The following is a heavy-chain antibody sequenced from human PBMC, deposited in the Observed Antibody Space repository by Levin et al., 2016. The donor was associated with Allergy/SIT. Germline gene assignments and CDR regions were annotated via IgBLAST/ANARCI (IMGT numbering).Heavy chain of an antibody. V-gene: IGHV3-7*03. CDR2: IKQDGSEK. CDR3: AREPYSSHYYYGMDV. D-gene: IGHD6-13*01. Sequence: VRQAPGKGLEWVANIKQDGSEKYYVDSVKGRFTISRDNAKNSLYLQMNSLRAEDTAVYYCAREPYSSHYYYGMDVWGQGTTVTVSS. J-gene: IGHJ6*02.